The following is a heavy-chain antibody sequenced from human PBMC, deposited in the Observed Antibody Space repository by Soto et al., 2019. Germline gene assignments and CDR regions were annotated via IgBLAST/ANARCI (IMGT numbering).Heavy chain of an antibody. CDR2: IYYSGST. D-gene: IGHD5-18*01. CDR3: AGYSYGSRLRFDL. Sequence: PSETLSLTCTVSGGSISSSSYYWGWIRQPPGKGLEWIGSIYYSGSTYYNPSLKSRVTISVDTSKNQFSLKLSSVTAADTAVYYCAGYSYGSRLRFDLWGRGTLVTVSS. CDR1: GGSISSSSYY. J-gene: IGHJ2*01. V-gene: IGHV4-39*01.